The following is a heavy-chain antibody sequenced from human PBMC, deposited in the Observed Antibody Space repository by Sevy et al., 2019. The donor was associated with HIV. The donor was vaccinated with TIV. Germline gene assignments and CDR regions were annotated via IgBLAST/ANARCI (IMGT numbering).Heavy chain of an antibody. CDR3: ARRGIDSTGQHLIYGMDV. J-gene: IGHJ6*02. CDR2: INHSGST. Sequence: SETLSLTCAVYGGSFSGNYWSWIHQPPGKGLEWIGEINHSGSTNYNPSLKSRVTISVDTSKNQFSLKLSSVTAADTAVYYCARRGIDSTGQHLIYGMDVWGQGTTVTVSS. D-gene: IGHD3-22*01. V-gene: IGHV4-34*01. CDR1: GGSFSGNY.